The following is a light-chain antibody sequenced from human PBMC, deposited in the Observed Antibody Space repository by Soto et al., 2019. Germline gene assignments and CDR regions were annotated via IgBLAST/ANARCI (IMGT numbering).Light chain of an antibody. J-gene: IGKJ2*01. CDR3: QQYGNSPYT. V-gene: IGKV3D-20*01. CDR2: DTS. CDR1: HSVNSSF. Sequence: EIVLTQSPATLSLSPGERATLSCGASHSVNSSFLAWYQQIPGLAPRLLIYDTSTRAAGIPDRFSGSGSGTDFTLTISRLDPEDVAVFYCQQYGNSPYTFGQGTKVEIK.